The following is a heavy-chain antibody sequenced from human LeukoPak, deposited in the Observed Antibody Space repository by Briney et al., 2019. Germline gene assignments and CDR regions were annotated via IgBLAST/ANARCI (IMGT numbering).Heavy chain of an antibody. CDR1: GGSISTSNYY. D-gene: IGHD6-13*01. CDR3: ARVEWRTARQRLVRTVRIFDY. Sequence: KPSETLSLTCTVSGGSISTSNYYWGWIRQPPGKGLEWIGNIFYSGSTYYNPSLKSRVTISVDTSKNQFSLKLSSVTAADTAVYYCARVEWRTARQRLVRTVRIFDYWGQGTLVTVSS. CDR2: IFYSGST. J-gene: IGHJ4*02. V-gene: IGHV4-39*07.